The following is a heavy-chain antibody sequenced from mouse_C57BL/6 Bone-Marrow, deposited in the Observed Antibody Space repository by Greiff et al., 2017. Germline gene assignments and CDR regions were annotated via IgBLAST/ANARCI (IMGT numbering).Heavy chain of an antibody. Sequence: QVQLQQPGAELVMPGASVKLSCKASGYTFTSYWMHWVKQRPGQGLEWIGEIDPSDSYTNYNQKFKGKSTLTVDKASSTAYMQLSSLTSEDSAVYYCARGGVISEDYCDYWGQGTTLTVSS. J-gene: IGHJ2*01. D-gene: IGHD1-1*01. CDR1: GYTFTSYW. CDR2: IDPSDSYT. CDR3: ARGGVISEDYCDY. V-gene: IGHV1-69*01.